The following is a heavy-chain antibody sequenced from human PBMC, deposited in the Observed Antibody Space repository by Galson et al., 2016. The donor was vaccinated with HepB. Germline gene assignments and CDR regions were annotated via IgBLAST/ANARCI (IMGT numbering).Heavy chain of an antibody. CDR3: ARGPVVTYYSGPTWFDP. D-gene: IGHD3-22*01. CDR2: IYSNGRT. J-gene: IGHJ5*02. CDR1: RFGVGSTY. Sequence: SLRLSCAVSRFGVGSTYMNWVRQAPGEGLEWASVIYSNGRTYYADSVRGRFTVSRDRSKNILYLQMNSLRVEDTAVYYCARGPVVTYYSGPTWFDPWGQGTLVTVSS. V-gene: IGHV3-53*01.